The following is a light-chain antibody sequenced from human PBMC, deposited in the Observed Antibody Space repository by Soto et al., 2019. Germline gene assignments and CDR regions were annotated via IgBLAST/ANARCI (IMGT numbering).Light chain of an antibody. V-gene: IGKV3-11*01. CDR1: QSVSSY. CDR2: DAS. CDR3: QQHTTWPWT. J-gene: IGKJ1*01. Sequence: EIVLTQSPATLSLSPGERATLSCRASQSVSSYLAWYQQKPGQAPRLLIYDASNRATGIPARFSGSGSGTDYTLTISSLEPEDFAVYYCQQHTTWPWTFGQGTKLEIK.